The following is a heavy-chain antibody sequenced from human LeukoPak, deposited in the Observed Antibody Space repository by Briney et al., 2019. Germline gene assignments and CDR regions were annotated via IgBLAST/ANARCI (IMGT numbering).Heavy chain of an antibody. Sequence: ASVKVSCKASGYTFTSFYMHWVRQAPGQGLEWMGIINPRGGSTSYAQKFQGRVTMTRDTSTSTVYMELSSLRSEDTAVYSCARGCMYDFWSGYSNWFDPWGQGTLVTVSS. CDR3: ARGCMYDFWSGYSNWFDP. V-gene: IGHV1-46*01. D-gene: IGHD3-3*01. J-gene: IGHJ5*02. CDR1: GYTFTSFY. CDR2: INPRGGST.